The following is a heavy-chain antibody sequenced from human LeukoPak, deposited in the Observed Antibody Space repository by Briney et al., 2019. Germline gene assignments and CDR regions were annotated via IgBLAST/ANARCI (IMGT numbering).Heavy chain of an antibody. Sequence: SETLSLTCAVYGGSSSGYYWSWIRQPPGKGLEWIGEINHSGSTNYNPSLKSRVTISVDTSKNQFSLKLSSVTAADTAVYYCARAYERWLRLYYFDYWGQGTLVTVSS. CDR2: INHSGST. D-gene: IGHD5-12*01. V-gene: IGHV4-34*01. J-gene: IGHJ4*02. CDR1: GGSSSGYY. CDR3: ARAYERWLRLYYFDY.